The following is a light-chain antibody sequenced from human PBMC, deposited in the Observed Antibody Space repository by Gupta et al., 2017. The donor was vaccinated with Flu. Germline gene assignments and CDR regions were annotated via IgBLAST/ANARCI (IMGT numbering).Light chain of an antibody. V-gene: IGLV2-14*01. CDR2: GVS. CDR3: SSYAGSSTYV. J-gene: IGLJ1*01. CDR1: SSDVGYYNY. Sequence: SALPPPSSASASPRPSITISCTGTSSDVGYYNYVSWYQQHPGKAPKLMIYGVSNRPSGVSDRFSGSKSGNTASLTISGLQAEDEAFYYCSSYAGSSTYVFGTGTKLTVL.